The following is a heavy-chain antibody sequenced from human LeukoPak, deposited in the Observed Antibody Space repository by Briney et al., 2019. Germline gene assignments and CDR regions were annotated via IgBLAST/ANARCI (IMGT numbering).Heavy chain of an antibody. CDR1: GFTFSYYW. D-gene: IGHD3-22*01. Sequence: GGSLRLSCVDSGFTFSYYWMSWVRQAPGKGLEWVAVIWYDGSNKYYADSVKGRFTISRDNSKNTLYLQMNSLRAEDTAVYYCARDGDRGITMMNYYGMDVWGQGTTVTVSS. V-gene: IGHV3-33*08. CDR2: IWYDGSNK. J-gene: IGHJ6*02. CDR3: ARDGDRGITMMNYYGMDV.